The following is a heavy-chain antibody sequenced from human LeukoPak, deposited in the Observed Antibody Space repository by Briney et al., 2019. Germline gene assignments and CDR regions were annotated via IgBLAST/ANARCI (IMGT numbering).Heavy chain of an antibody. V-gene: IGHV4-34*01. CDR3: ARRVGATPYRAYKGYFDY. CDR1: GGSFSGYY. J-gene: IGHJ4*02. Sequence: SETLSLTCAVYGGSFSGYYWSWIRQPPGKGLEWIGEINHSGSTNYNPSLKSRVIISVDTSKNQFSLKLSSVTAADTAVYYCARRVGATPYRAYKGYFDYWGQGTLVTVSS. D-gene: IGHD1-26*01. CDR2: INHSGST.